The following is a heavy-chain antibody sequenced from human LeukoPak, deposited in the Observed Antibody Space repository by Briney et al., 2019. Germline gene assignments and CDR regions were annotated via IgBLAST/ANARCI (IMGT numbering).Heavy chain of an antibody. J-gene: IGHJ4*02. CDR1: GCTFSRFS. D-gene: IGHD3-22*01. V-gene: IGHV3-33*01. Sequence: GRSLRLSCAASGCTFSRFSMHWVRQAPGKGLEWVAVIWYDGSNKYYADSVKGRFTISRDNSKNTLYLEMNSLRAEDTAVYYCARDYYYDSSGYWDYYFDYWGQGTLVSVSS. CDR3: ARDYYYDSSGYWDYYFDY. CDR2: IWYDGSNK.